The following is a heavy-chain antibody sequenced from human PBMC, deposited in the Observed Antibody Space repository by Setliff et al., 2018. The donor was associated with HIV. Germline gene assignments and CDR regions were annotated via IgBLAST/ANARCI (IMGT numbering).Heavy chain of an antibody. J-gene: IGHJ2*01. CDR2: IYISGST. D-gene: IGHD2-8*01. CDR3: ARARRCCPNGVCFNRPGYFDL. V-gene: IGHV4-61*09. Sequence: SETLSLTCTVSAGSISSGSYYWNWIRQPAGKGLEWIGHIYISGSTNYNPSLKSRVAISIDTSKDQFSLKLSPVTAADTAVYYCARARRCCPNGVCFNRPGYFDLWGRGTLVTVSS. CDR1: AGSISSGSYY.